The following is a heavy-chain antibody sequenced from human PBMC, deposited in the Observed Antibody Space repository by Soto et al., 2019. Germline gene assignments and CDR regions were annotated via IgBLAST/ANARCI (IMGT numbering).Heavy chain of an antibody. CDR3: ARNYYDSSGGFDY. Sequence: GGSLRLSCAASGFIFSDYRMNWVRQAPGKGLEWVSSISGSSTYIYYGDSMKGRFTTSRDNARNSLYLQMNSLRAEDTAVYYCARNYYDSSGGFDYWGQGTLVTVSS. J-gene: IGHJ4*02. D-gene: IGHD3-22*01. CDR1: GFIFSDYR. CDR2: ISGSSTYI. V-gene: IGHV3-21*04.